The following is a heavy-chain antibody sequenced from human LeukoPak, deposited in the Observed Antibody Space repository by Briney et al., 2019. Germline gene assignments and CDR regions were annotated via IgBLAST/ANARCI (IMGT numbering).Heavy chain of an antibody. Sequence: GGSLRLSCAASGFTFDDYAMHWVRQAPGKGLEWVSGISWNSGSIGYADSVKGRFTISRDNAKNTLYLQMNSLRAEDTAVYYCARVPIGYCSSTSCSHWGQGTLVTVSS. D-gene: IGHD2-2*01. J-gene: IGHJ1*01. V-gene: IGHV3-9*01. CDR1: GFTFDDYA. CDR2: ISWNSGSI. CDR3: ARVPIGYCSSTSCSH.